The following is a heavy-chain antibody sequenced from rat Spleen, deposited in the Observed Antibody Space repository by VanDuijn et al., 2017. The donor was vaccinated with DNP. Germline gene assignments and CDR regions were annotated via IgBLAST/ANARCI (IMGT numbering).Heavy chain of an antibody. D-gene: IGHD1-2*01. CDR1: GFSLTRYS. CDR2: IWNTGGT. CDR3: VRSPETTYIYFPWAY. J-gene: IGHJ3*01. Sequence: QVQLKESGPGLVQPSQTLSLTCAVGGFSLTRYSVNWVRQPPGKGLEWMGVIWNTGGTRYNSVLKSRLSISKDTSKSQVFLKMNSLQTEDTATYYCVRSPETTYIYFPWAYWGQGTLVTVSS. V-gene: IGHV2-41*01.